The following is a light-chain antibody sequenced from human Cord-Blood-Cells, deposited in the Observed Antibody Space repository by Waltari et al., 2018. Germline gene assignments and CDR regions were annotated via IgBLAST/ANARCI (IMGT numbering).Light chain of an antibody. CDR1: QSVSSH. CDR3: QQRSNWPPEIT. CDR2: DAS. J-gene: IGKJ5*01. V-gene: IGKV3-11*01. Sequence: EIVLTQSPATLSLSPGERATLSCRASQSVSSHLAWYQQKPGQAPRLLIYDASNRATGIPARFSGSGSGTDFTLTISSLEPEDFAVYYCQQRSNWPPEITFGQGTRLEIK.